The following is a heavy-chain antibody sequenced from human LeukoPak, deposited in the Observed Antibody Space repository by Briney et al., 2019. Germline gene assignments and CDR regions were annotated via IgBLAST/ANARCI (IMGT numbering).Heavy chain of an antibody. J-gene: IGHJ4*02. CDR3: AKSWTAYPAGLDY. CDR1: GFSFSVFW. Sequence: QPGGSLRLSCAASGFSFSVFWMHWVRQAPGKGLEWVSAISGSGGSTYYADSVKGRFTISRDNSKNTLYLQMNSLRAEDTAVYYCAKSWTAYPAGLDYWGQGTLVTVSS. V-gene: IGHV3-23*01. D-gene: IGHD2-2*01. CDR2: ISGSGGST.